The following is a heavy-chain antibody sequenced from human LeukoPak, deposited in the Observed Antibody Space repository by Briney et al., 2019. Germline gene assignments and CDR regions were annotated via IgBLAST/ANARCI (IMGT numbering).Heavy chain of an antibody. CDR1: GFTLSSYW. CDR2: ISDADGSIT. D-gene: IGHD2-15*01. J-gene: IGHJ4*02. V-gene: IGHV3-74*01. Sequence: PWGSLRLSCAASGFTLSSYWLHWVRQAPGKGLVWVSRISDADGSITDYADSVRGRFTISRDTAKNTLYLEMNSLGAEDTAVYYCARDLSGYSDYWGQGSLVTVSS. CDR3: ARDLSGYSDY.